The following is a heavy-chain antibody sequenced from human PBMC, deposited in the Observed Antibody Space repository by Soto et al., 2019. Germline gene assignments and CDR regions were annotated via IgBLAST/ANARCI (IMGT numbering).Heavy chain of an antibody. V-gene: IGHV4-59*08. Sequence: SETLSLTCSVSGASISSYYYTWIRQTPGKGLEWIGYIYLGGSINYNLSFKSRVIISVDTSNNQVSLQLNSVTPDDTAVYYCARLIGNSWLDSWGQGTLVTVSS. CDR1: GASISSYY. CDR3: ARLIGNSWLDS. D-gene: IGHD1-26*01. J-gene: IGHJ5*01. CDR2: IYLGGSI.